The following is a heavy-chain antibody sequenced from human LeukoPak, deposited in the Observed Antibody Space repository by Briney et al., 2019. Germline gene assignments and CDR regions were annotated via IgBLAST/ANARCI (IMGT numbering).Heavy chain of an antibody. CDR2: ISYDGSNK. Sequence: GGSLRLSCAASGFTFSSYAMHWVRQAPGRGLEWVAVISYDGSNKYYADSVKGRFTISRDNSKNTLYLQMNSLRAEDTAVYYCARPTVSSSSAGFDPWGQGTLVTVSS. CDR3: ARPTVSSSSAGFDP. CDR1: GFTFSSYA. J-gene: IGHJ5*02. V-gene: IGHV3-30*04. D-gene: IGHD6-6*01.